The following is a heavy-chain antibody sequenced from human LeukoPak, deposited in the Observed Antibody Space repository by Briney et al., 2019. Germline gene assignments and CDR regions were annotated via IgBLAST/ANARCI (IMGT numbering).Heavy chain of an antibody. J-gene: IGHJ5*02. Sequence: SETLSLTCSVSGGSISRSSYFWVWIRQPPGKGLEWIGSIYYSGSTYYNPSLESRVTISVDTSKNQFSLKLSSVTAADTAVYYCARERGVAAAGDWFDPWGQGTLVTVSS. CDR1: GGSISRSSYF. CDR3: ARERGVAAAGDWFDP. D-gene: IGHD6-13*01. V-gene: IGHV4-39*07. CDR2: IYYSGST.